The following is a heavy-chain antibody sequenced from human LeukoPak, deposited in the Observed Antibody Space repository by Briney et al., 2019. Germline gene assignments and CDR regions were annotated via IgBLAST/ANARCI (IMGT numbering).Heavy chain of an antibody. Sequence: SQTLSLTCTVSGGSISSGGYYWSWIRQHPGKGLEWIGYIYYSGSTYYNPSLKSRVTISVDTSKNQFSLKLSSVTAADTAVYYCARVTVKSSGYYRIGFDPWGQGTLVTVSS. CDR3: ARVTVKSSGYYRIGFDP. CDR1: GGSISSGGYY. V-gene: IGHV4-31*03. J-gene: IGHJ5*02. D-gene: IGHD3-22*01. CDR2: IYYSGST.